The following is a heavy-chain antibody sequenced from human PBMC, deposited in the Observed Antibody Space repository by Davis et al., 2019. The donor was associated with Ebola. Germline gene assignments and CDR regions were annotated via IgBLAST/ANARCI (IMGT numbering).Heavy chain of an antibody. CDR1: GYSFTSYW. Sequence: GESLKISCKGSGYSFTSYWIGWVRQMPGKGLEWMGIIYPGDSDTRYSPSFQGQVTISADKSISTAYLQWSSLKASDTAMYYCASYSAGEQVQLERDPSAFDIWGQGTMVTVSS. V-gene: IGHV5-51*01. CDR2: IYPGDSDT. J-gene: IGHJ3*02. CDR3: ASYSAGEQVQLERDPSAFDI. D-gene: IGHD1-1*01.